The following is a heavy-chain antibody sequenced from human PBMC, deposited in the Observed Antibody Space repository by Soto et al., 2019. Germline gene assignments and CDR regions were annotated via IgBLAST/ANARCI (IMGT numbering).Heavy chain of an antibody. D-gene: IGHD3-3*01. CDR2: INAGNGNT. V-gene: IGHV1-3*01. CDR3: ARGPLLRFLDY. CDR1: AYTFTIYS. J-gene: IGHJ4*02. Sequence: ASVKVSCKASAYTFTIYSMHWVRQAPGQRLEWMGWINAGNGNTKYSQKFQGRVTITRDTSASTAYMELSSLRSEDTAVYYCARGPLLRFLDYWGQGTLLNVSS.